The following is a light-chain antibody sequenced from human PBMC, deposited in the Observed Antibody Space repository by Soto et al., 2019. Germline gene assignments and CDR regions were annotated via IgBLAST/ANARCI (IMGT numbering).Light chain of an antibody. J-gene: IGKJ2*02. CDR1: QSVSSSY. Sequence: EIVLTQSPGTLSLSPGERATLSCRASQSVSSSYLAWYQQKPGQAPRLLIYGASSRATGIPDRFSGSGSVTDFTLTISRLEPDDFSVYYCQQYGSSPRTFGQGTKLEIK. CDR2: GAS. CDR3: QQYGSSPRT. V-gene: IGKV3-20*01.